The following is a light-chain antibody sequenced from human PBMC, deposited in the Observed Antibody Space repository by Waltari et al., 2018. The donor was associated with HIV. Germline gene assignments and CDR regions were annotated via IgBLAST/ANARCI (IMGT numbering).Light chain of an antibody. CDR3: CSFAGSNTWV. Sequence: QSALTQPASVSGSPGQSVTISCAGTSHDVGLYNFVSWYQQLPAKVPKVVIYDVTERPSGVSIRFSGSKSGNTASLTISGLQAEDEAHYYCCSFAGSNTWVFGGGTRLTVL. CDR2: DVT. CDR1: SHDVGLYNF. J-gene: IGLJ3*02. V-gene: IGLV2-23*02.